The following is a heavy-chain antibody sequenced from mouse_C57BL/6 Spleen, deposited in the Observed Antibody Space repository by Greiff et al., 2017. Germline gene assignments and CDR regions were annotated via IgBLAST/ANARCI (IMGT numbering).Heavy chain of an antibody. J-gene: IGHJ3*01. Sequence: QVQLQQPGAELVRPGTSVKLSCKASGYTFTSYWMHWVKQRPGQGLEWIGVIDPSDSYTNYNQKFKGKATLTVDTSSSTAYMQLSSLTSEDSAVDYCARKGQLVSAWFAYWGQGTLVTVSA. CDR3: ARKGQLVSAWFAY. CDR1: GYTFTSYW. CDR2: IDPSDSYT. D-gene: IGHD6-2*01. V-gene: IGHV1-59*01.